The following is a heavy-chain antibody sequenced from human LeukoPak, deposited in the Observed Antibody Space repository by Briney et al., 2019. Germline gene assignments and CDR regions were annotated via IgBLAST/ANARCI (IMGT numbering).Heavy chain of an antibody. Sequence: SSETLSLTCAVYGGSFSGYYWSWIRQPPGKGLEWLGEINHSGSTNYNPSLKSRVTIPVDKSKNQFSLKLSSVTAADTAGYYCARGRRGYYGSGSYRFDPWGQGTLVTVSS. CDR3: ARGRRGYYGSGSYRFDP. CDR2: INHSGST. D-gene: IGHD3-10*01. V-gene: IGHV4-34*01. J-gene: IGHJ5*02. CDR1: GGSFSGYY.